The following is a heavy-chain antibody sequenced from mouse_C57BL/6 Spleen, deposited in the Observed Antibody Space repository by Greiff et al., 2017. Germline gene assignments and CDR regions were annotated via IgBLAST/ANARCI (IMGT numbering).Heavy chain of an antibody. V-gene: IGHV2-2*01. J-gene: IGHJ4*01. D-gene: IGHD2-3*01. Sequence: QVQLKQSGPGLVQPSQSLSITCTVSGFSLTSYGVHWVRQSPGKGLEWLGVIWSGGSTDYNAAFISRLSISKDNSKSQVCFKMNSLQADDTAIYYCARGGYDGVDYWGQGTSVTVSS. CDR3: ARGGYDGVDY. CDR2: IWSGGST. CDR1: GFSLTSYG.